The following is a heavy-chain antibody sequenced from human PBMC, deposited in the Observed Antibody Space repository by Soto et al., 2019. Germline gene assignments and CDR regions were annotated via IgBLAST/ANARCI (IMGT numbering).Heavy chain of an antibody. CDR3: TRHAIIPKLQYGMDV. Sequence: SETLSLTCTVSGGSISGYYWSWIRQPPGKGLEWIGYIFYRGNTLYNPSLQSRVTISVDTSKNQFFLGLTSVTAADTAVYYCTRHAIIPKLQYGMDVWGQGASVTVS. D-gene: IGHD1-1*01. CDR2: IFYRGNT. V-gene: IGHV4-59*01. J-gene: IGHJ6*02. CDR1: GGSISGYY.